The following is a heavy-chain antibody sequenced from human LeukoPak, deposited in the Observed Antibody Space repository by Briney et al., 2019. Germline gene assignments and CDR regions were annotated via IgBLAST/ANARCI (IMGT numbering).Heavy chain of an antibody. CDR2: IYYSGST. Sequence: SETLSLTCTVSGGSISSSSYYWGWIRQPPGKGLEWIGSIYYSGSTYYNPSLKSRVTISVDTSKNQFSLKLSSVTAADTAVYYCARDSRPGGHYWGQGTLVTVSS. CDR1: GGSISSSSYY. D-gene: IGHD6-6*01. J-gene: IGHJ4*02. CDR3: ARDSRPGGHY. V-gene: IGHV4-39*02.